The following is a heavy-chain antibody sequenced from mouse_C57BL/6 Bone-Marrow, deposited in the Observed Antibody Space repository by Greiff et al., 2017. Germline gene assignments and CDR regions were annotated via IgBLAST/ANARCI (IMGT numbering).Heavy chain of an antibody. V-gene: IGHV1-64*01. CDR1: GYTFTSYW. J-gene: IGHJ4*01. CDR3: ANTVVAPDYAMDY. CDR2: IHPNSGST. D-gene: IGHD1-1*01. Sequence: QVQLQQSGAELVKPGASVKLSCKASGYTFTSYWMHWVKQRPGQGLEWIGMIHPNSGSTNYNEKFKSKATLTADKSSSTAYMQLSSLTSEDSAVYYCANTVVAPDYAMDYWGQGTSVTVSS.